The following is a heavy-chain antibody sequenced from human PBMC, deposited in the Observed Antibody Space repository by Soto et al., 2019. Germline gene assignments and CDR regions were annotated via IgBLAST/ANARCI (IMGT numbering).Heavy chain of an antibody. CDR1: GFTFSSYE. CDR2: ISSSGSTI. Sequence: GGSLRLSCAASGFTFSSYEMNWVRQAPGKGLKWVSYISSSGSTIYYADSVKGRFTISRDNAKNSLYLQMNSLRAEDTAVYYCARRNSYGAFDYWGQGTLVTVSS. V-gene: IGHV3-48*03. CDR3: ARRNSYGAFDY. J-gene: IGHJ4*02. D-gene: IGHD4-17*01.